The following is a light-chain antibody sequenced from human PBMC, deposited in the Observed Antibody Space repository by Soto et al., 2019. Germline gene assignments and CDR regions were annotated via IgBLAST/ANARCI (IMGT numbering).Light chain of an antibody. CDR1: QSVSRR. CDR2: GAS. Sequence: EVVLTQSPFTLSLSPGCRATLSCRASQSVSRRLAWYQQRPGQSPRLLISGASMRATGIPDRFSGSGSGTDFTLSISRLEPEDFVVYYCQQYGSSPRTFGQGTKVDIK. CDR3: QQYGSSPRT. J-gene: IGKJ1*01. V-gene: IGKV3-20*01.